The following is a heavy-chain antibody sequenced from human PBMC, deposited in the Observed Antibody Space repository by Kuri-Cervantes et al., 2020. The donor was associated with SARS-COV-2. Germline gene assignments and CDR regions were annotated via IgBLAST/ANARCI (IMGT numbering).Heavy chain of an antibody. D-gene: IGHD6-6*01. CDR2: ISAYNGNT. CDR1: GYTFTSYG. CDR3: ARGSSSSSNYYYYGMDV. Sequence: ASVKVSCKASGYTFTSYGISWVRQAPGQGLEWMGWISAYNGNTNYAQKLQGRVTMTTDTSTSTAYMELRSLRSDDMAVYYCARGSSSSSNYYYYGMDVWGQGTTVTVSS. J-gene: IGHJ6*02. V-gene: IGHV1-18*03.